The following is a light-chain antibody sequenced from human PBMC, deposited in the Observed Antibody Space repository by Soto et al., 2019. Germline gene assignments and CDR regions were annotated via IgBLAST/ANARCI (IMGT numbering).Light chain of an antibody. CDR3: QQRSSWPLT. V-gene: IGKV3-11*01. Sequence: EIVLTQSPATLSLSPGERATLSCRASQRVSSYLAWYQQKPGQSPRLLIYEASTRATGIPARFSGSGSGTDFTLTISSLEPEDFAVYYCQQRSSWPLTFGGGTKVEIK. J-gene: IGKJ4*01. CDR2: EAS. CDR1: QRVSSY.